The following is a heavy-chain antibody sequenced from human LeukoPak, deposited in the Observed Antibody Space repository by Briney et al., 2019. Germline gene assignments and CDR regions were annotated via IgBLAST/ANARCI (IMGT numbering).Heavy chain of an antibody. CDR2: ISSSSSDI. V-gene: IGHV3-21*01. Sequence: GGSLRLSCAASGFTFSSYTMNWVRQAPGKGLEWVSCISSSSSDIYYADSVKGRSTISRDNAKNSLYLQMNSLRAEDTAVYYCARDRTAAWTDDAFDIWGQGTMVTVSS. CDR1: GFTFSSYT. D-gene: IGHD6-13*01. J-gene: IGHJ3*02. CDR3: ARDRTAAWTDDAFDI.